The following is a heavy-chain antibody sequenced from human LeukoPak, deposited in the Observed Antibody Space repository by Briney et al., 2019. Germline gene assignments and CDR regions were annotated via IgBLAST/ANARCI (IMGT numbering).Heavy chain of an antibody. Sequence: GESLKISCQGSGYTFIGYWIAWVRQMPGKGLEWMGIIYPGDSDTRYNPSFQGQVTISADKSISTAYLQWSSLKASDTAMYYCARRYCSGGASCYRYFDYWGQGTLVTVSS. D-gene: IGHD2-15*01. CDR2: IYPGDSDT. J-gene: IGHJ4*02. CDR3: ARRYCSGGASCYRYFDY. V-gene: IGHV5-51*01. CDR1: GYTFIGYW.